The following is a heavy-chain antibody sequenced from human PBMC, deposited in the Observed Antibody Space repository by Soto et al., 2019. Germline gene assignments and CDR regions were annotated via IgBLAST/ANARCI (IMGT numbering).Heavy chain of an antibody. Sequence: PGGSLRLSCAASGFTFSSHWMSWVRQTPGKGLEWVASIKQDGSDKYYVDSVKGRFTISRDNVKNSLHLQMNSLRAEDTAVYYCARFCSGGSCYPLYYYFYMDVWGKGTTVTVSS. J-gene: IGHJ6*03. CDR1: GFTFSSHW. CDR3: ARFCSGGSCYPLYYYFYMDV. V-gene: IGHV3-7*01. CDR2: IKQDGSDK. D-gene: IGHD2-15*01.